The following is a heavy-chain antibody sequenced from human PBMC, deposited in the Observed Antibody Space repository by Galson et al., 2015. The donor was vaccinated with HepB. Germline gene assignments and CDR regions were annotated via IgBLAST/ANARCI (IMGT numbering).Heavy chain of an antibody. Sequence: SVKVSCKASGYTFTNFAMNWVRQAPGQGLEWMGWISAYNGNTNYAQKLQGRVTMTTDTSTSTAYMELRSLRSDDTAVYYCARQVTTVISHSDYWGQGTLVTVSS. D-gene: IGHD4-17*01. CDR1: GYTFTNFA. CDR2: ISAYNGNT. CDR3: ARQVTTVISHSDY. V-gene: IGHV1-18*01. J-gene: IGHJ4*02.